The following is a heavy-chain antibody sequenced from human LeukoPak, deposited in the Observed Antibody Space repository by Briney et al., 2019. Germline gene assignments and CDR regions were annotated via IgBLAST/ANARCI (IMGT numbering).Heavy chain of an antibody. CDR1: GYTFTGYY. V-gene: IGHV1-2*02. CDR3: ARDFTTDYGDNG. Sequence: GASVKVSCKASGYTFTGYYMHWVRQAPGQGLEWMGWINPNSGGTNYAQKFQGRVTMARDTSISTAYMELSRLRSDDTAVYYCARDFTTDYGDNGWGQGTLVTVSS. CDR2: INPNSGGT. D-gene: IGHD4-17*01. J-gene: IGHJ4*02.